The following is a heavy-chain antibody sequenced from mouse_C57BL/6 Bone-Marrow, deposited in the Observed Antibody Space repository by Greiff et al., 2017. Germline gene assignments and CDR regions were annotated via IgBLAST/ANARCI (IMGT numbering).Heavy chain of an antibody. CDR2: IDPEDGDN. J-gene: IGHJ2*01. D-gene: IGHD1-1*01. V-gene: IGHV14-1*01. CDR1: GFNIKDYY. Sequence: EVKLQESGAELVRPGASVKLSCTASGFNIKDYYMHWVKQRPEQGLEWIGRIDPEDGDNEYDPTFQGKATMTADTSSNTAYLQLSSLASDDTAVYYSTPTVAFDYWGRGTTHTVTA. CDR3: TPTVAFDY.